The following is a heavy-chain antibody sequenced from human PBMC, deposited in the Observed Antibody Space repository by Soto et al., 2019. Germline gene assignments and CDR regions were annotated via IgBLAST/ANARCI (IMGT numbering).Heavy chain of an antibody. J-gene: IGHJ5*02. CDR1: GFRFSTYN. V-gene: IGHV3-48*02. D-gene: IGHD3-3*01. CDR3: AKDRGYDFWSGYYNRPNWFDP. Sequence: RLSCAASGFRFSTYNMDWVRQAPGKGPEWIAHISTTSFTIYYADSVKGRFTISRDNDRNSLYLEMNSLRDEDTAVYYCAKDRGYDFWSGYYNRPNWFDPWGQGTLVTVSS. CDR2: ISTTSFTI.